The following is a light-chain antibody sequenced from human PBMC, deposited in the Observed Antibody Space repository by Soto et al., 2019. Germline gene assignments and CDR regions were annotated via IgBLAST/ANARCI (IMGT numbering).Light chain of an antibody. Sequence: GVTQSPVPLSLSHWERATLSCRSSQSVDSSFIAWFQLKPGQAPRLLIYGASSRATGVPDRFSGGGSGTDFTLTISRLEHADFAVYYCQHFVNSPPWTLGQGTKVDIK. CDR1: QSVDSSF. CDR2: GAS. CDR3: QHFVNSPPWT. V-gene: IGKV3-20*01. J-gene: IGKJ1*01.